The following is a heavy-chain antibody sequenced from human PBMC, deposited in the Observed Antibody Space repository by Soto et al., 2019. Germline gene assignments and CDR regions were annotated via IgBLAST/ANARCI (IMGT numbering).Heavy chain of an antibody. J-gene: IGHJ4*02. CDR3: ARASPAINYDSSGYYPPSIDY. CDR1: GGSVNTGYW. V-gene: IGHV4-4*02. Sequence: SETLSLTCAVSGGSVNTGYWWSWVRQPPGKGLEWIGEAHHSGTTNYIQSLTSRLTLSVDKSGNQVSLELSSVTAADTAVYYCARASPAINYDSSGYYPPSIDYWGQGTLVTVSS. D-gene: IGHD3-22*01. CDR2: AHHSGTT.